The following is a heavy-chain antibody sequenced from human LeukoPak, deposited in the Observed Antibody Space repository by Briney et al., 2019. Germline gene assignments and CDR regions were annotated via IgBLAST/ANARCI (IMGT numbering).Heavy chain of an antibody. CDR1: GGSVSSSNW. Sequence: PSETLSLTCTISGGSVSSSNWWGWIRQPPGKVLERTGEIYHNGNTGYNPSLKSRVTISVDKSKNQLSLSLTSVTAADTAVYYCVSDTPGGSYGDYDYWGQGTLVTVSS. CDR3: VSDTPGGSYGDYDY. V-gene: IGHV4-4*02. J-gene: IGHJ4*02. D-gene: IGHD4-17*01. CDR2: IYHNGNT.